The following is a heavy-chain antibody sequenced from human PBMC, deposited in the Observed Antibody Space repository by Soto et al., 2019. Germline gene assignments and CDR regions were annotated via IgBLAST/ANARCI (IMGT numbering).Heavy chain of an antibody. CDR1: GYSIKREYY. CDR2: ISHSGTT. J-gene: IGHJ4*02. Sequence: SETLSLTCAVSGYSIKREYYWGWIRQPPGKGLEWIGSISHSGTTYYHPSLKSRVTISLDTSKNQFSLKLSSLTAADTAVYYCARGLEYYDFWSGYSDYWGLGTLVTVSS. D-gene: IGHD3-3*01. CDR3: ARGLEYYDFWSGYSDY. V-gene: IGHV4-38-2*01.